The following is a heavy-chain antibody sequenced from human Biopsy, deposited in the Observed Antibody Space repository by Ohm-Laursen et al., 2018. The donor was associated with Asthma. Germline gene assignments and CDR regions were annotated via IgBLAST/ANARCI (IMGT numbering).Heavy chain of an antibody. V-gene: IGHV3-30*01. CDR3: VRDGTDDAFDI. D-gene: IGHD1-1*01. J-gene: IGHJ3*02. CDR1: GFSFSNFA. CDR2: ISKDASTQ. Sequence: SLRLACSASGFSFSNFAIHWVRQAPGKGLEWVGVISKDASTQDYADSVKGRFTMARDNSKNTLDLQMNSLREEDTAVYYCVRDGTDDAFDIWGQGTVVSVSS.